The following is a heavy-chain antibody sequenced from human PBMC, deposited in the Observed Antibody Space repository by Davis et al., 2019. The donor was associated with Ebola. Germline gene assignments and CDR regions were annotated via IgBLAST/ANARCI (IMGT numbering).Heavy chain of an antibody. Sequence: GESLKISCAASGFTFSNYWMAWGRQAPGKGLEWVAHIKHDGSVKDYVDSVKGRFTTSRDNAKNSLYLQMNSPRGEDTAVYYCVRDGWASLFDYWGQGTLVTVSS. CDR3: VRDGWASLFDY. CDR1: GFTFSNYW. V-gene: IGHV3-7*03. D-gene: IGHD6-19*01. CDR2: IKHDGSVK. J-gene: IGHJ4*02.